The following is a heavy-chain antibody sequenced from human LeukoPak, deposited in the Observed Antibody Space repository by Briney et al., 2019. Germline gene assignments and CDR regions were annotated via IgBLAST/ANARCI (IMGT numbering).Heavy chain of an antibody. CDR3: AKDRNYYDSSGHPPLWY. CDR1: GFTFSSYA. V-gene: IGHV3-23*01. Sequence: GGSLRLSCAASGFTFSSYAMSWVRQAPGKGLEWVSAISGSGGSTYYADSEKGRFTISRDNSKNTLYLQMNSLRAEDTAVYYCAKDRNYYDSSGHPPLWYWGQGTLVTVSS. J-gene: IGHJ4*02. CDR2: ISGSGGST. D-gene: IGHD3-22*01.